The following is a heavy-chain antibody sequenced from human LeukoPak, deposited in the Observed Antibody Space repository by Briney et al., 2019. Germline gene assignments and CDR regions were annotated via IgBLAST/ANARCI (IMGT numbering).Heavy chain of an antibody. J-gene: IGHJ4*02. CDR3: XXXGPXYTEPSSVHY. V-gene: IGHV3-30*02. CDR1: GFPFSNSG. D-gene: IGHD1-14*01. Sequence: GGSLRLSCAASGFPFSNSGMHWVRQAPGKGLEWVAFIRYDGSNEIYADSVKGRFTISRDNSKNTLYLQMDSLREEDTAVFYCXXXGPXYTEPSSVHYWGQGTLVTVSS. CDR2: IRYDGSNE.